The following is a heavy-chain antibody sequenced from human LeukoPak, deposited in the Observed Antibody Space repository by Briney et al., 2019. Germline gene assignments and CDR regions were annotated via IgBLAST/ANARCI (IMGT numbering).Heavy chain of an antibody. J-gene: IGHJ5*02. CDR2: IWYDGSKE. Sequence: GGSLRLSCAASGFTFNTYGMHWVRQAPGKGLEWVAVIWYDGSKENYADSVKGRFIISRDNSKNTLYLQMNSLRPEDTAVYYCARGLYYGSGSSIDHWGQGALVTVSS. CDR1: GFTFNTYG. CDR3: ARGLYYGSGSSIDH. D-gene: IGHD3-10*01. V-gene: IGHV3-33*01.